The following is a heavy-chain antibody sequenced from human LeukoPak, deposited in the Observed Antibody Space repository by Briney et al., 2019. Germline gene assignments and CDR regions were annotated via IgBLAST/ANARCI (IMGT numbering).Heavy chain of an antibody. CDR2: IYSGGST. J-gene: IGHJ3*02. D-gene: IGHD3-10*01. CDR3: AKSQWFGDLGGDAFDI. V-gene: IGHV3-53*01. CDR1: GFTVSSNY. Sequence: GGSLRLSCAASGFTVSSNYMSWVRQAPGKGLEWVSVIYSGGSTYYADSVKGRFTISRGNSKNTLYLQMNSLRAEDTAVHYCAKSQWFGDLGGDAFDIWGQGTMVTVSS.